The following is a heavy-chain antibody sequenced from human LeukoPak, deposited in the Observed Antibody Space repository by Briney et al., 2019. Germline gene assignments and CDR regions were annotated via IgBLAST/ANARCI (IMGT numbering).Heavy chain of an antibody. CDR1: GYTFTSYG. Sequence: GASVKVSCKASGYTFTSYGISWVRQAPGQGLEWMGWISAYNGNTNYAQKLQGRVTMTTDTSTSTAYMELRSLRSDDTAVYYCARGGGDSSGYYFPFAQNQVIAFDIWGQGTMVTVSS. CDR3: ARGGGDSSGYYFPFAQNQVIAFDI. CDR2: ISAYNGNT. D-gene: IGHD3-22*01. J-gene: IGHJ3*02. V-gene: IGHV1-18*01.